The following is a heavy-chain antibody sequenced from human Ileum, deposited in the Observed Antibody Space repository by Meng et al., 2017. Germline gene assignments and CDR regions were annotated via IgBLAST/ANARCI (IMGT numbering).Heavy chain of an antibody. J-gene: IGHJ5*02. V-gene: IGHV2-5*01. D-gene: IGHD6-6*01. CDR2: IYWYDEY. Sequence: QITLKESGPTLFEPTETPTLTSTFSGFSLNTVGVGVGWIRQPPGKALEWLALIYWYDEYRYSPSLRSRLTITKDTSRNQVVLRMTNVAPVDAGTYYCVHRLVAAQHWFDPWGQGTLVTVSS. CDR3: VHRLVAAQHWFDP. CDR1: GFSLNTVGVG.